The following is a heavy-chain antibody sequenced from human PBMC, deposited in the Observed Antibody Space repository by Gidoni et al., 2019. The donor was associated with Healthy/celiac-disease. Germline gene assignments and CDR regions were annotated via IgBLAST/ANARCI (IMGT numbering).Heavy chain of an antibody. J-gene: IGHJ4*02. V-gene: IGHV4-34*01. CDR3: ARGGIAAAGTPFDY. CDR2: INHSGST. D-gene: IGHD6-13*01. CDR1: GGSFSGYY. Sequence: QVQLQQWGAGLLKPSETLSLTCAVYGGSFSGYYWSWIRQPPGKGLEWIGEINHSGSTNYNPSLKSRVTISVYTSKNQFSLKLSSVTAADTAVYYCARGGIAAAGTPFDYWGQGTLVTVSS.